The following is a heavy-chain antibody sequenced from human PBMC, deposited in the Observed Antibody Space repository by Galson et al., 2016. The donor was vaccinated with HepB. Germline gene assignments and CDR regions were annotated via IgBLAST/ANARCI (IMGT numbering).Heavy chain of an antibody. D-gene: IGHD3-16*01. CDR3: ATSLRLGELF. V-gene: IGHV3-74*01. J-gene: IGHJ4*02. CDR2: INSDGSSR. Sequence: SLRLSCAASGFTFSSYWMHWVRQAPGKGLVWVSRINSDGSSRNYADSVKGRFTISSDNAKNTVYLQMNSLRAEDTAVYYCATSLRLGELFWGQGILVTVSS. CDR1: GFTFSSYW.